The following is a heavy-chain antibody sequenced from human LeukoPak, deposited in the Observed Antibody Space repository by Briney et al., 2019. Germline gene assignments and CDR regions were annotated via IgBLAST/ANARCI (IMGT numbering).Heavy chain of an antibody. CDR1: GFIFSDYY. CDR2: IWYDGSNK. Sequence: GGSLRLSCAASGFIFSDYYMSWMRQAPGKGLEWVAVIWYDGSNKYYADSVKGRFTISRDNSKNTLFLLMNSLRAEDTAVYYCARDGVRGVINYWGQGTLVTVST. CDR3: ARDGVRGVINY. V-gene: IGHV3-33*08. J-gene: IGHJ4*02. D-gene: IGHD3-10*01.